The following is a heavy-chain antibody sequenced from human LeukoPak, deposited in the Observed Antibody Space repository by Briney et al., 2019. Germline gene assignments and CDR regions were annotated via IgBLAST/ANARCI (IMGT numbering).Heavy chain of an antibody. D-gene: IGHD2-2*02. J-gene: IGHJ5*02. CDR2: IDPNSGGT. Sequence: ASVKVSCKASGYTFTGYYMHWVRQAPGQGLEWMGWIDPNSGGTNYAQKFQGRVTMTRDTSISTAYMELSRLRSDDTAVYYCARARDGYCSSTSCYTFDPWGQGTLVTVSS. CDR3: ARARDGYCSSTSCYTFDP. V-gene: IGHV1-2*02. CDR1: GYTFTGYY.